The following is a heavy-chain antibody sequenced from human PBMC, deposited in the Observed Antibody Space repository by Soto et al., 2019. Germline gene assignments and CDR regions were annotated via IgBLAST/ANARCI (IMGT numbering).Heavy chain of an antibody. CDR2: IWYDGSDK. CDR3: VSGYCSGGNCYRPFDY. J-gene: IGHJ4*02. CDR1: GFTFSSYG. V-gene: IGHV3-33*03. Sequence: QVQLVESGGGVVQPGRSLRLSCAASGFTFSSYGMHWVRQAPGKGLEWVAVIWYDGSDKYYADSVKGRFTISRDNSKNTLYLQLNSLRAEDTAVYYCVSGYCSGGNCYRPFDYWGQGTLVTVSS. D-gene: IGHD2-15*01.